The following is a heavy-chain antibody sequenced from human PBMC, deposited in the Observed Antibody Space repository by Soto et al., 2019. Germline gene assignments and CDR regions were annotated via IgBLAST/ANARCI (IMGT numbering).Heavy chain of an antibody. Sequence: PSETLSLTCTVSGGTISSFYWSWIRQPPGKGLEWIGYIYYSGSTNYNPSLKSRVTISVDTSKNQFSLKLNSVTAADTAVYYCARGAKRGATIDYWGQGALVPVSS. CDR2: IYYSGST. J-gene: IGHJ4*02. D-gene: IGHD1-26*01. CDR1: GGTISSFY. V-gene: IGHV4-59*01. CDR3: ARGAKRGATIDY.